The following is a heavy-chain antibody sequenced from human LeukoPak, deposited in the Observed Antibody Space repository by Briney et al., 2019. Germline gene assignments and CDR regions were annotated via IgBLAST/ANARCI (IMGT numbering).Heavy chain of an antibody. CDR1: GGSVSSGSYY. D-gene: IGHD3-10*01. CDR3: ASEGITKVRGVTVNWFDP. V-gene: IGHV4-61*01. CDR2: IYYSGST. J-gene: IGHJ5*02. Sequence: SETLSLTCTVSGGSVSSGSYYWSWIRQPPGEGLEWIGYIYYSGSTNYNPSLKSRVTISVDTSKNQFSLKLSSVTAADTAVYYCASEGITKVRGVTVNWFDPWGQGTPVTVSS.